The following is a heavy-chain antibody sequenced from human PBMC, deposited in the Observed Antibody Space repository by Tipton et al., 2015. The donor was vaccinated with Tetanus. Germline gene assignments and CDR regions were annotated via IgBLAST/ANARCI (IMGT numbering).Heavy chain of an antibody. CDR1: GFTFDDYA. V-gene: IGHV3-9*01. J-gene: IGHJ4*02. Sequence: SLRLSCAASGFTFDDYAMHWVRQVPGTGLEWVAGISWNSGYRGYAESVRGRFTISRDNSKNTLYLQMNSLRAEDTAVYYCAKDRAAGGMGEVDYYGQGTLVTVSS. CDR2: ISWNSGYR. D-gene: IGHD6-13*01. CDR3: AKDRAAGGMGEVDY.